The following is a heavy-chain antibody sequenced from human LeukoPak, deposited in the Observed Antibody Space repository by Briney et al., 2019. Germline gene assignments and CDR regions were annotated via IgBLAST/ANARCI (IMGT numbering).Heavy chain of an antibody. J-gene: IGHJ4*02. CDR3: AKDQYDSNGSDY. CDR1: GFTFSSYW. V-gene: IGHV3-7*01. CDR2: IKQDGSEK. D-gene: IGHD3-22*01. Sequence: GGSLRLSCAASGFTFSSYWMSWVRQAPGKGLEWVANIKQDGSEKYYVDSVKGRFTISRDNSKNTLYLQMNSLRPEDTAVYYCAKDQYDSNGSDYWGQGTLVTVSS.